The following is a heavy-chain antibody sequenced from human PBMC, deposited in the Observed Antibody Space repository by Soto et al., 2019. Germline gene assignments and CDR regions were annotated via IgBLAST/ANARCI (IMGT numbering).Heavy chain of an antibody. CDR1: GFSLSTSGVG. D-gene: IGHD1-26*01. J-gene: IGHJ4*02. Sequence: QITLKESGPTLVKPTQTLTLTCTFSGFSLSTSGVGVGWIRQPPGKALEWLALIYWDDDKPYSPSLKSRITNPPDASQDQVVLTMTNMDPVDTATYYCAHRLVGSYFLDYWGQGSLVTVSS. CDR2: IYWDDDK. CDR3: AHRLVGSYFLDY. V-gene: IGHV2-5*02.